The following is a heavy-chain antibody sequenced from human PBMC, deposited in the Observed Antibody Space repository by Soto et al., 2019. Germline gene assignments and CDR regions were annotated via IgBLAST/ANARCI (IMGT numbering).Heavy chain of an antibody. CDR2: IYPGDSDT. J-gene: IGHJ6*03. V-gene: IGHV5-51*01. CDR1: GYSFTSYW. CDR3: ARAPVSPGYYYYYMDV. Sequence: GESLKISCKGSGYSFTSYWIGWVRQMPGKGLEWMGIIYPGDSDTRYSPSFQGQVTISADKSISTAYLQWSSLKASDTAMYYCARAPVSPGYYYYYMDVWGKGTTVTVSS.